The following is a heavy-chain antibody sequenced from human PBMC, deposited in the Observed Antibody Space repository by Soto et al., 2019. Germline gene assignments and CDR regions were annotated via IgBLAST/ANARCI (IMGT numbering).Heavy chain of an antibody. V-gene: IGHV4-31*03. D-gene: IGHD2-15*01. Sequence: PSETLSLTCTVSGGSISSGGYYWSWIRQHPGKGLEWIGYIYYSGSTYYNPSLKSRVTISVDTSKNQFSLKLSSVTAADTAVYYCARSYCSGGSCFPSWFDPWGQGTLVTVSS. CDR3: ARSYCSGGSCFPSWFDP. J-gene: IGHJ5*02. CDR1: GGSISSGGYY. CDR2: IYYSGST.